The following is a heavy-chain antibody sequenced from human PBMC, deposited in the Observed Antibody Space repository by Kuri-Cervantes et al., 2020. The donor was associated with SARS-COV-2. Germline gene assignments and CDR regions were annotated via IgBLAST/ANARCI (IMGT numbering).Heavy chain of an antibody. D-gene: IGHD3-10*01. J-gene: IGHJ3*02. CDR1: GFTFSGSA. CDR2: IRSKANSYAT. CDR3: AKVQGNGENAFDI. Sequence: GGSLRLSCAASGFTFSGSAMHWVRQASGKGLEWVGRIRSKANSYATAYAASVKGRFTISRDDSKNTLYLQMNSLRAEDTAVYYCAKVQGNGENAFDIWGQGTMVTVSS. V-gene: IGHV3-73*01.